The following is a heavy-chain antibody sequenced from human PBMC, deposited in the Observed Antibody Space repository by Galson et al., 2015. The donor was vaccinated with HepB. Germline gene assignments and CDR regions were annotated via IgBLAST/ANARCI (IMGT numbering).Heavy chain of an antibody. J-gene: IGHJ3*02. CDR3: ATGEGSSDAFDI. CDR1: GFTFSSYS. Sequence: SLRLSCAASGFTFSSYSMNWVRQAPGKGLEWVSYISSSSSTIYYADSVKGRFTISRDNAKNSLYLQMNSLRDEDTAAYYCATGEGSSDAFDIWGQGTMVTVSS. D-gene: IGHD1-26*01. CDR2: ISSSSSTI. V-gene: IGHV3-48*02.